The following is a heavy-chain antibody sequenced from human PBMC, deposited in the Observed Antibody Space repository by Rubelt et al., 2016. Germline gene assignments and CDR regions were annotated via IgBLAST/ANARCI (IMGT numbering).Heavy chain of an antibody. CDR1: GGSISSYY. CDR2: IYYSGST. V-gene: IGHV4-59*01. J-gene: IGHJ3*02. CDR3: ARRKIVVVVAAFDAFDI. D-gene: IGHD2-15*01. Sequence: QVQLQESGPGLVKPSETLSLTCTVSGGSISSYYWSWIRQPPGKGLEWIGYIYYSGSTNYNPSLKRRVTISADTSKNQFSLKLSSVTAADTAVYYCARRKIVVVVAAFDAFDIWGQGTMVTVSS.